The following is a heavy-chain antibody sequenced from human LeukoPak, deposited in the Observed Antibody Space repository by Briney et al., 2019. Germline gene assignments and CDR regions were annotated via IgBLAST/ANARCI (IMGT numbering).Heavy chain of an antibody. D-gene: IGHD1-26*01. V-gene: IGHV3-30*01. J-gene: IGHJ4*02. CDR3: ARGSQRDYFDY. Sequence: PGGSLRLSCAASGFTFSSYAMHWVRQAPGKGLEWVAGISYDGSNKYYADSVKGRFTISRDNSKNTLYLQMNSLRAEDTAVYYCARGSQRDYFDYWGQGTLVTVSS. CDR2: ISYDGSNK. CDR1: GFTFSSYA.